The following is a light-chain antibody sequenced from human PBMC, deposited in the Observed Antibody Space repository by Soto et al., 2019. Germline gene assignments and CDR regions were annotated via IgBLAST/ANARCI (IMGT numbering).Light chain of an antibody. CDR2: STN. J-gene: IGLJ2*01. CDR3: VLYMGSGISV. CDR1: SDSVSTSYY. V-gene: IGLV8-61*01. Sequence: QAVVTQEPSFSVSPGGTVTLTCGLSSDSVSTSYYPSWYQQTPGQAPRTLIYSTNIRSSGVPDRFSGSILGNKAALTITGAQADDESDYFCVLYMGSGISVFGGGTKVTVL.